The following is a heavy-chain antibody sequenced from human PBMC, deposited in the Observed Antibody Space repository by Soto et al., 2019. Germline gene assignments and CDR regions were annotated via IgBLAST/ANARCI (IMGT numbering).Heavy chain of an antibody. CDR2: ISYDGSNK. CDR3: ARDQGGSSRYPYSTSYYYGMDV. D-gene: IGHD6-13*01. J-gene: IGHJ6*02. CDR1: GFTFSSYA. Sequence: GGSLRLSCAASGFTFSSYAMHWVRQAPGKGLEWVAVISYDGSNKYYADSVKGRFTISRDNSKNTLYLQMNSLRAEDTAVYYCARDQGGSSRYPYSTSYYYGMDVWGQGTTVTVSS. V-gene: IGHV3-30-3*01.